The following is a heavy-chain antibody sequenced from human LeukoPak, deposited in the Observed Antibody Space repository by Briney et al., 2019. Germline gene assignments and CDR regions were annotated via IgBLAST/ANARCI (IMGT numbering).Heavy chain of an antibody. CDR2: INHSGST. CDR1: GGSFSGYY. Sequence: SETLSLTCAVYGGSFSGYYWSWIRQPPGKGLEWIGEINHSGSTNYNPSLKSRVTISVDTSKNQFSLKLSSVTAADTAVYYCARGSHCTNGVCYLSSLDYWGQEPWSPSPQ. J-gene: IGHJ4*01. V-gene: IGHV4-34*01. D-gene: IGHD2-8*01. CDR3: ARGSHCTNGVCYLSSLDY.